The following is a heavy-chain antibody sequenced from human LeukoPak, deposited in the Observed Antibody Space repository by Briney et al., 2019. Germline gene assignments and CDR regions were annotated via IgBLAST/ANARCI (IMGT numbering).Heavy chain of an antibody. Sequence: GASVKVSCKASGYTFTGYYMHWVRQAPGQGLEWMGWINPNSGGTNYAQKFQGRVTMTRDTSISTAYMELSRLRSDDTAVYYCARDGLRFLEWLFDYYYYGMDVWGQGTTVTVSS. CDR2: INPNSGGT. CDR3: ARDGLRFLEWLFDYYYYGMDV. J-gene: IGHJ6*02. D-gene: IGHD3-3*01. V-gene: IGHV1-2*02. CDR1: GYTFTGYY.